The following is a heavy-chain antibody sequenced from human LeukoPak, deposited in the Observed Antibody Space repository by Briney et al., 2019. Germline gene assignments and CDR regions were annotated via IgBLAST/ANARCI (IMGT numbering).Heavy chain of an antibody. V-gene: IGHV1-24*01. D-gene: IGHD3-22*01. CDR2: FDPEDGET. CDR1: GYTLTELS. Sequence: GASVKVSCKVSGYTLTELSMHWVRQAPGKGLEWMGGFDPEDGETIYAQKFQGRVTMTEDTSTDTAYMELSSLRSEDTAVYYCATDLIVASDSGGYYRTHLFDYWGQGTLVTVSS. J-gene: IGHJ4*02. CDR3: ATDLIVASDSGGYYRTHLFDY.